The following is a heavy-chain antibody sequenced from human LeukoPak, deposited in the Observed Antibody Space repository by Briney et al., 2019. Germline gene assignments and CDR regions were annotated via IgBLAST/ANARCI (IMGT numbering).Heavy chain of an antibody. Sequence: ASVKVSCKASGYTFTDYYMHWVRQAAGQGLEWMGCINANSGGTNYAQKFQGRVTMTRDTSISTAYMELSRLRSDDTAVYYCARDVTTVVTPYYYGMDVWGQGTTVTVSS. V-gene: IGHV1-2*02. D-gene: IGHD4-23*01. CDR3: ARDVTTVVTPYYYGMDV. CDR2: INANSGGT. CDR1: GYTFTDYY. J-gene: IGHJ6*02.